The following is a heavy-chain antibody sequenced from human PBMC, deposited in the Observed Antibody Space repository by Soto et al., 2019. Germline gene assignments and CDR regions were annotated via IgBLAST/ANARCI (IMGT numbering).Heavy chain of an antibody. D-gene: IGHD2-2*02. CDR1: GYTFSGYY. Sequence: AASVKVSCRASGYTFSGYYIHWLRQAPGQGLEWMGWINPNSGGTNYAQKFQGRVTVTRDTPNSTAYMELRRLTSDDTAVYYCAISLDEGYCTITGCYTRPLYGMDVWGQGNTFTVSS. J-gene: IGHJ6*02. V-gene: IGHV1-2*02. CDR3: AISLDEGYCTITGCYTRPLYGMDV. CDR2: INPNSGGT.